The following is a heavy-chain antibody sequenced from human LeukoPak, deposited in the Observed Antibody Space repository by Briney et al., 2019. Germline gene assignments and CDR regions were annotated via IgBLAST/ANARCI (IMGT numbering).Heavy chain of an antibody. CDR3: ASLDTAKQPLANH. D-gene: IGHD5-18*01. CDR1: GITVSNHW. Sequence: GGSLRLSYVASGITVSNHWMSWVRQAPGKGLEWVANIREERGQEYYVDSVKGRFTISKNSAKNSLYLQMNTLRVEDTAMYYCASLDTAKQPLANHWGQGTLVTVSS. V-gene: IGHV3-7*03. J-gene: IGHJ5*02. CDR2: IREERGQE.